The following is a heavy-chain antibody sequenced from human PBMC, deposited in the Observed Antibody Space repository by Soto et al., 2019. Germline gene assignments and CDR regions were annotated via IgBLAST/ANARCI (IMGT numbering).Heavy chain of an antibody. V-gene: IGHV3-30*03. Sequence: GGSLRLSCVASGFSFSNYGMHWVRQAPGKGLEWVAFVSSDGNNKYYAESVKVRFTISRDNSKNTLFLQVDRLTVDDTAVYYCATDRVIQLLPIWPDPWCQGTLVKVSS. J-gene: IGHJ5*02. CDR3: ATDRVIQLLPIWPDP. D-gene: IGHD2-2*01. CDR2: VSSDGNNK. CDR1: GFSFSNYG.